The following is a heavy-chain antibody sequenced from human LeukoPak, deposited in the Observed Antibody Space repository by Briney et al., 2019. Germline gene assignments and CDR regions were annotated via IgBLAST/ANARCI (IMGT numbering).Heavy chain of an antibody. CDR2: IYPGASDT. CDR3: ARDMAAAGTDVFDY. D-gene: IGHD6-13*01. J-gene: IGHJ4*02. V-gene: IGHV5-51*01. Sequence: GESLKISCKGTGYSFTSSWIGWVRQMPGKGLEWMGIIYPGASDTRYSPSFQGQVTISVDKSITTAYLQWSSLKASDTAMYYCARDMAAAGTDVFDYWGQGTLVTVSS. CDR1: GYSFTSSW.